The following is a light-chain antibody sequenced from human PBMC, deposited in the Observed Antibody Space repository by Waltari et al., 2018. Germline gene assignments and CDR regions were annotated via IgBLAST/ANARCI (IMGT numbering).Light chain of an antibody. CDR1: QSVSSNY. V-gene: IGKV3-20*01. Sequence: PGERATLSCRASQSVSSNYLAWYQQKPGQAPRLLISGASSRATGVPDRFNGSGSGTDFTLTISRLEPEDFAMYYCQQYGFSPEYTFGQGTKLEIK. CDR3: QQYGFSPEYT. CDR2: GAS. J-gene: IGKJ2*01.